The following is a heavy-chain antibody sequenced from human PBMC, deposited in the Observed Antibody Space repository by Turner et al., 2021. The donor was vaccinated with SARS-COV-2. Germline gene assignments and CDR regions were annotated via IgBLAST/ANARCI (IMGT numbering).Heavy chain of an antibody. D-gene: IGHD3-16*01. V-gene: IGHV4-4*07. Sequence: QVQLQESGPGLVKPSETLSLTCTVSGGSISSYFWSWIRQPAGRGLEWIGRIHSSGIINYNPSLKGRVTMSIDTSKNQVSLRLSSVTAADTAVYFCARANEDLTRALDVWGKGTMVTVSA. CDR3: ARANEDLTRALDV. CDR2: IHSSGII. CDR1: GGSISSYF. J-gene: IGHJ3*01.